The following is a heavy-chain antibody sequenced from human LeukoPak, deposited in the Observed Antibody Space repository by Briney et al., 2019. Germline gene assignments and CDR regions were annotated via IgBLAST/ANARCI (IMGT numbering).Heavy chain of an antibody. D-gene: IGHD2-8*01. CDR2: IYYSGST. J-gene: IGHJ4*02. Sequence: PSETLSLTCTVSGGSISSYYWSWIRQPPGKGLEWIGYIYYSGSTNYNPSLKSRVTISVDTSKNQFSLTLSSVTAAATAVYYCARGYCTNGVCSHFDYWGQGTLVTVSS. CDR3: ARGYCTNGVCSHFDY. CDR1: GGSISSYY. V-gene: IGHV4-59*01.